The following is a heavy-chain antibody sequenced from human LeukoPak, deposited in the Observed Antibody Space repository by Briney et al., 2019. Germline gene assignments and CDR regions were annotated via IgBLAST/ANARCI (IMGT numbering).Heavy chain of an antibody. D-gene: IGHD1-26*01. CDR3: ARDSGSYLQPTDY. J-gene: IGHJ4*02. CDR2: ITGNGGST. Sequence: GGSLRLSCAASGFTFSTYAMTWVRQAPGKGLEWVSSITGNGGSTYYADSVKGRFTISRDNSKNTLHLQMNSLRPEDTAVYHCARDSGSYLQPTDYWGQGTLVTVSS. V-gene: IGHV3-23*01. CDR1: GFTFSTYA.